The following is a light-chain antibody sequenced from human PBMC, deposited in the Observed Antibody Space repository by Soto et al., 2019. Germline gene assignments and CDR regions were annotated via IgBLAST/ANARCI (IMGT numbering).Light chain of an antibody. CDR2: DAS. J-gene: IGKJ1*01. Sequence: SQSKGSPSVSPGERATRSCRASQSVRSNLAWYQQKPGQPPRLLIYDASTRATGIPSRFSGSGSGTEFTLTISSLTSEDFALYCCQEYDYRPRTFGQVTIVAIK. V-gene: IGKV3-15*01. CDR1: QSVRSN. CDR3: QEYDYRPRT.